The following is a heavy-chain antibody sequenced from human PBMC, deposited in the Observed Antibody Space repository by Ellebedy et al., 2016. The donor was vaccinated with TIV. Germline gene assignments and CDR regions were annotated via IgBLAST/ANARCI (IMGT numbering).Heavy chain of an antibody. J-gene: IGHJ6*02. CDR1: GFTLKTYW. Sequence: GESLKISCAASGFTLKTYWMSWVSPAPGKGLEWVATIKQDGSVIYYGDSVNGRFTTSGDIAKNLLYLQMNSLRAEDTAVYYCASEMGTPISKYSMDVWGRGTTVTVSS. CDR2: IKQDGSVI. V-gene: IGHV3-7*01. D-gene: IGHD7-27*01. CDR3: ASEMGTPISKYSMDV.